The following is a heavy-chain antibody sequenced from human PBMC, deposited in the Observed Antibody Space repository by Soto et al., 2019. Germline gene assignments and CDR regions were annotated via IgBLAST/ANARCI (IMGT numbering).Heavy chain of an antibody. CDR2: ISGTGGST. Sequence: GGSLRLSCAASGFTFNNYAMNWVRQAPGKGLEWVATISGTGGSTYYADSVKGRFTISRDNSKNTLYLQMNSLRVEDTAVYYCAKPWKTFDYWGQGTLVTVSS. V-gene: IGHV3-23*01. CDR1: GFTFNNYA. J-gene: IGHJ4*02. D-gene: IGHD1-1*01. CDR3: AKPWKTFDY.